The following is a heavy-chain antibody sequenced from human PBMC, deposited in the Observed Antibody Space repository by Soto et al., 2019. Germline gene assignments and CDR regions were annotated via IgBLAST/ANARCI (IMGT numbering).Heavy chain of an antibody. CDR1: GGSISSSSYY. Sequence: SETLSLTCTVSGGSISSSSYYWGWIRQPPGKGLEWIGSIYYSGSTYYNPSLKSRVTISVDTSKNQFSLKLSSVTAADTAVYYCASLGLEQWLFSGLNVVGGAFDIWGQGTMVTVSS. J-gene: IGHJ3*02. CDR2: IYYSGST. V-gene: IGHV4-39*01. D-gene: IGHD6-19*01. CDR3: ASLGLEQWLFSGLNVVGGAFDI.